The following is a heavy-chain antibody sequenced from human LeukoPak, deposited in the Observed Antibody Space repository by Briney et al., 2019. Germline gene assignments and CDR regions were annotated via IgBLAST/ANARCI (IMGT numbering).Heavy chain of an antibody. V-gene: IGHV1-46*01. CDR2: INPSGGST. Sequence: WASVKVSCKASGYTFTSYYMHWVRQAPGQGLEWMGIINPSGGSTSYAQKFQGRVTMTRDTSTSTVYMELSSLRSEDTAVYYCARSSVVVVAATSAFDIWGQGTMVTVSS. J-gene: IGHJ3*02. CDR1: GYTFTSYY. CDR3: ARSSVVVVAATSAFDI. D-gene: IGHD2-15*01.